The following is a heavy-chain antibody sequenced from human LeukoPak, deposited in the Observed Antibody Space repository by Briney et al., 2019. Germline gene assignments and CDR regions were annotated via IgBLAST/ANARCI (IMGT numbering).Heavy chain of an antibody. J-gene: IGHJ6*03. V-gene: IGHV3-7*01. CDR2: IKRDGSEK. CDR3: ARDGVVDFWSGYGTYNHYYYMDV. Sequence: PGGSLRLSCAASGFTFNNYWMAWVRQAPGKGLEWVANIKRDGSEKYYVDSVKGRFTISRDNAKNSLYLQMNSLRVEDTAVYYCARDGVVDFWSGYGTYNHYYYMDVWGKGTTVNVSS. D-gene: IGHD3-3*01. CDR1: GFTFNNYW.